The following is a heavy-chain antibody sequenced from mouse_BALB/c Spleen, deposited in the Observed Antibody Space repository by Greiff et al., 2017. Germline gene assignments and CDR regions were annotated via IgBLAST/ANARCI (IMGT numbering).Heavy chain of an antibody. CDR1: GYTFTSYW. Sequence: QVQLQQPGAELVKPGASVKLSCKASGYTFTSYWMHWVKQRPGQGLEWIGEIDPSDSYTNYNQKFKGKATLTVDKSSSTAYMQLSSLTSEDSAVYYCARGRAYGNYLYFDYWGQGTTLTVSS. CDR3: ARGRAYGNYLYFDY. D-gene: IGHD2-1*01. CDR2: IDPSDSYT. J-gene: IGHJ2*01. V-gene: IGHV1-69*02.